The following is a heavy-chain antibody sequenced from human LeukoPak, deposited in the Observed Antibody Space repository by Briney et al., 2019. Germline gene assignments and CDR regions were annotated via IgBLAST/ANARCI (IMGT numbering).Heavy chain of an antibody. Sequence: GSLRLSCAASGFTFSRYGMHWVRQAPGKGLEWVAVIWYDGSNEYYADPVKGRFTIFRDNSKNTLHLQMNSLRAEDTAVYYCARPLVGDALDYWGQGTLVTVSS. V-gene: IGHV3-33*01. D-gene: IGHD1-26*01. J-gene: IGHJ4*02. CDR1: GFTFSRYG. CDR3: ARPLVGDALDY. CDR2: IWYDGSNE.